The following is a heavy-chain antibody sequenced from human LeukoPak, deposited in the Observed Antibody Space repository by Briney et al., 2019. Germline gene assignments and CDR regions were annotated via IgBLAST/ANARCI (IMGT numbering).Heavy chain of an antibody. V-gene: IGHV3-21*01. Sequence: PGGSLRLSCAASGFTFSSYSMNWVRQAPGKGLEWVSSISSSSSYIYYADSVKGRFTISRDNAKNSLYLQMNSLRAEDTAVYYRARGGSTSLPDAFDIWGQGTMVTVSS. D-gene: IGHD2-2*01. CDR1: GFTFSSYS. CDR3: ARGGSTSLPDAFDI. CDR2: ISSSSSYI. J-gene: IGHJ3*02.